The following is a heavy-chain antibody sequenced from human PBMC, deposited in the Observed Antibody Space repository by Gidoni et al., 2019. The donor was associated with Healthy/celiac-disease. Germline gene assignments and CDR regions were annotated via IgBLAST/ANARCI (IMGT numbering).Heavy chain of an antibody. J-gene: IGHJ4*02. Sequence: QVQLVQSGAEVKKPGASVKVSCKASGYTFTSYGISWVRQAPGQGLEWMGWISAYNGNKNYAQKLQGRVTMTTDTSTSTAYMELRSLRSDDTAVYYCARDYYYGSGSYYKSSIDYWGQGTLVTVSS. D-gene: IGHD3-10*01. CDR3: ARDYYYGSGSYYKSSIDY. V-gene: IGHV1-18*01. CDR2: ISAYNGNK. CDR1: GYTFTSYG.